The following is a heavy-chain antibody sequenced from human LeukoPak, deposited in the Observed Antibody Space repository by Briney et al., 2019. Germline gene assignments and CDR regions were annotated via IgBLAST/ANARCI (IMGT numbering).Heavy chain of an antibody. D-gene: IGHD5-18*01. CDR3: ARGRGYSYGQRRAYYYYGMDV. V-gene: IGHV4-59*08. J-gene: IGHJ6*02. CDR1: GGSISSYY. CDR2: IYYSGST. Sequence: SETLSLTCTVSGGSISSYYWSWIRQPPGKGLEWIGYIYYSGSTNYNPSLKSRVTISVDTSKNQFSLKVSSVTAADTAVYYCARGRGYSYGQRRAYYYYGMDVWGQGTTVTVSS.